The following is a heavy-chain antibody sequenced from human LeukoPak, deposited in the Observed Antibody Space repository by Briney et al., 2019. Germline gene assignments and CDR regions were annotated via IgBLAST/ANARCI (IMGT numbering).Heavy chain of an antibody. Sequence: SETLSLTCTVSGGPISTGAYYWSWIRQHPGKGLEWIGYIHYSGITSYNPSLKSRFTISVDTSNNQFSLRLSSVTAADTAVYFCARVGVPAAAFDYWGQGTLVTVSS. J-gene: IGHJ4*02. D-gene: IGHD2-2*01. V-gene: IGHV4-31*03. CDR2: IHYSGIT. CDR3: ARVGVPAAAFDY. CDR1: GGPISTGAYY.